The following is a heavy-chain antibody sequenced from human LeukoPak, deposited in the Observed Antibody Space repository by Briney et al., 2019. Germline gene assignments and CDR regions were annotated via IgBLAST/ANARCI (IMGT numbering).Heavy chain of an antibody. D-gene: IGHD3-16*01. CDR1: GFTFSSYG. CDR2: ISYDGSNK. J-gene: IGHJ4*02. V-gene: IGHV3-30*03. Sequence: QPGGSLRLSCAASGFTFSSYGMHWVRQAPGKGLEWVAVISYDGSNKYYADSVKGRFTISRDNSKNTLYLQMNSLRAEDTAVYYCAGERSDMIGDWGQGTLVTVSS. CDR3: AGERSDMIGD.